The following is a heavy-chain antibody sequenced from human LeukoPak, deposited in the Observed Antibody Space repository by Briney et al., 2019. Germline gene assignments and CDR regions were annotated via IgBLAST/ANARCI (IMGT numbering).Heavy chain of an antibody. CDR2: INSDGSST. J-gene: IGHJ3*02. CDR3: ARDRMKSSSWYDGDAFDI. D-gene: IGHD6-13*01. Sequence: GGSLRLSCAASGFTFSSYWMHWVRQAPGKGLVWVSRINSDGSSTSYADSVKGRFTISRDNAKNTLYLQMNSLRAEDTAAYYCARDRMKSSSWYDGDAFDIWGQGTMVTVSS. CDR1: GFTFSSYW. V-gene: IGHV3-74*01.